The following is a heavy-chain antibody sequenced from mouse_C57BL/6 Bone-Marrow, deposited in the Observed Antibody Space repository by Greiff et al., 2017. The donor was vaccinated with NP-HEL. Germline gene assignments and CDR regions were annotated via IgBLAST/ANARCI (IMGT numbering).Heavy chain of an antibody. CDR3: APQLTGTLAY. CDR2: INPNNGGT. Sequence: VQLKESGPELVKPGASVKIPCKASGYTFTDYNMDWVKQSHGKSLEWIGDINPNNGGTIYNQKFKGKATLTVDKSSSTAYMELRSLTSEDTAVYYCAPQLTGTLAYWGQGTLVTVSA. D-gene: IGHD4-1*01. V-gene: IGHV1-18*01. J-gene: IGHJ3*01. CDR1: GYTFTDYN.